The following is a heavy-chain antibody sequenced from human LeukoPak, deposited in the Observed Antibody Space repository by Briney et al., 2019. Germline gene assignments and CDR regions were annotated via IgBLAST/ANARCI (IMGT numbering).Heavy chain of an antibody. V-gene: IGHV4-34*01. CDR2: INHSGST. J-gene: IGHJ6*04. CDR3: ARGPVLTGYPADV. Sequence: SETLSFTCAVYGGSFSGYYWSWIRQPPGKGLEWIGEINHSGSTNYNPSLKSRVTISVDTSKNQFSLKLSSVTAADTAVYYCARGPVLTGYPADVWGKGTTVTVSS. CDR1: GGSFSGYY. D-gene: IGHD3-9*01.